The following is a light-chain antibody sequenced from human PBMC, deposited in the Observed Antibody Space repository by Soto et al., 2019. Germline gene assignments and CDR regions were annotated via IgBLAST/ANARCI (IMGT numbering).Light chain of an antibody. CDR1: IGDVDAFDY. CDR3: TSFTSSSTQV. V-gene: IGLV2-14*01. CDR2: EVS. Sequence: QSVLTQPAAVSVSPGQSITISCTGTIGDVDAFDYVSWYQQHPGKAPKLMIFEVSDRPSGVSDRFSGSKSGSTASLTISGLQAEDEADYFCTSFTSSSTQVFGTGTKV. J-gene: IGLJ1*01.